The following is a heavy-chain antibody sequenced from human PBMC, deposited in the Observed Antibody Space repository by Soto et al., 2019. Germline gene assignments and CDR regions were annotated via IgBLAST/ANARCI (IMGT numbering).Heavy chain of an antibody. J-gene: IGHJ4*02. V-gene: IGHV5-51*01. CDR2: IYPGDSDT. D-gene: IGHD2-21*02. CDR3: ARHECPSRGVAYCGGDWADY. CDR1: GYSFTSYW. Sequence: PGESLKISCKGSGYSFTSYWIGWVRQMPGKGLEWMGIIYPGDSDTRYSPSFQGQVTISADKSISTAYLQWSSLKASDTAMYYCARHECPSRGVAYCGGDWADYWGQGTLVTVSS.